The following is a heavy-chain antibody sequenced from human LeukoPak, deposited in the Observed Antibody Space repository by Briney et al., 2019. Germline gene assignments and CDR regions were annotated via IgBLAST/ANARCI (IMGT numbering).Heavy chain of an antibody. CDR2: INHSGST. J-gene: IGHJ4*02. V-gene: IGHV4-34*01. CDR1: GGSFSGYY. Sequence: SSETLSLTCAVYGGSFSGYYWSWIRQPPGKGLEWIGEINHSGSTNYNPSLKSRVTISVDTSKNQFSLKLSSVTAADTAVYYCARRYYYGSGSSKLGEYYFDYWGQGTLVTVSS. D-gene: IGHD3-10*01. CDR3: ARRYYYGSGSSKLGEYYFDY.